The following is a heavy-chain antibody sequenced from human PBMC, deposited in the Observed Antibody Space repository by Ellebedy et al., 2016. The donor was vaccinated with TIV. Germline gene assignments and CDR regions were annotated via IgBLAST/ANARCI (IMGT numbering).Heavy chain of an antibody. D-gene: IGHD1-26*01. Sequence: SETLSLTCTVSGGSISSYYWNWIRQPPGKGLEWIGYIYSSGSTNYNPSRKSRVTISVDTSKSQFSLRLSPVTAADTAVYYCARAPAGGTYSYWGQGSLVTVSS. J-gene: IGHJ4*02. CDR2: IYSSGST. V-gene: IGHV4-59*12. CDR3: ARAPAGGTYSY. CDR1: GGSISSYY.